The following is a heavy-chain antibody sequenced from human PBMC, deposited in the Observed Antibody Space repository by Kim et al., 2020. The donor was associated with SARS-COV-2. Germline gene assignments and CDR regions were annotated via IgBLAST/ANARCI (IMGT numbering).Heavy chain of an antibody. D-gene: IGHD2-21*02. Sequence: ASVKVSCKASGYTFTGYYMHWVRQAPGQGLEWMGWINPNSGGTNYAQKFQGRVTMTRDTSISTAYMELSRLRSDDTAVYYCARDLTLVVTAAAENYWGQGTLVTVSS. CDR1: GYTFTGYY. J-gene: IGHJ4*02. CDR2: INPNSGGT. CDR3: ARDLTLVVTAAAENY. V-gene: IGHV1-2*02.